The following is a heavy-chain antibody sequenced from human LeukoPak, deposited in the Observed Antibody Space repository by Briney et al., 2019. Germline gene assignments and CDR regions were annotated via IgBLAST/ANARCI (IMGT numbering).Heavy chain of an antibody. CDR2: IYPDDSDA. D-gene: IGHD6-19*01. CDR3: ARRTYSSVWSVDY. J-gene: IGHJ4*02. Sequence: GESLKISCKASGYSFTTYWIGWVRQMPGKGLEWMGIIYPDDSDARYSLSFLGQVTFSVDKSTSTAYLQWSSLKASDTAMYYCARRTYSSVWSVDYWAQGTLVTVSS. CDR1: GYSFTTYW. V-gene: IGHV5-51*01.